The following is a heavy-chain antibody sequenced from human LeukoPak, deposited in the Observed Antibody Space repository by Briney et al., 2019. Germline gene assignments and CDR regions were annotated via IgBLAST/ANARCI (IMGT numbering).Heavy chain of an antibody. CDR3: AKDTFVGSY. D-gene: IGHD3-10*01. CDR1: GFTVSSNH. CDR2: FNGRGGYT. J-gene: IGHJ4*02. Sequence: GGSLRLSCAASGFTVSSNHMSWVRRAPGKGLEWVSSFNGRGGYTFYADSVKGRFIISRDNSKNTLYLQMNSLRAEDTAVYYCAKDTFVGSYWGQGTLVTVSS. V-gene: IGHV3-66*02.